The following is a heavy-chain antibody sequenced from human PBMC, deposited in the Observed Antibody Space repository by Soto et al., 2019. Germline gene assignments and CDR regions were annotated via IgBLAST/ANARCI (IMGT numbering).Heavy chain of an antibody. V-gene: IGHV3-33*01. J-gene: IGHJ4*02. D-gene: IGHD3-22*01. CDR2: IWYDGSNK. Sequence: GGSLRLSCAASGFTFSSYGMHWVRQAPGKGLEWVAVIWYDGSNKYYADSVKGRFTISRDNSKNTLYLQMNSLRAEDTAVYYCARDMSYYDSSGSPGDYWGQGTLVTVSS. CDR1: GFTFSSYG. CDR3: ARDMSYYDSSGSPGDY.